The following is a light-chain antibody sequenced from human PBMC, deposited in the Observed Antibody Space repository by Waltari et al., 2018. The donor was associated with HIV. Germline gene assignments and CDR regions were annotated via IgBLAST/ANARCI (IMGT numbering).Light chain of an antibody. Sequence: IQVTQSPSSLSASVGDRVTIPCRAGQSITNFVNWYRQTPGKAPELLISAASDVQSGFSSRFVGSGSGTYYTLTVIRLQADDVAIYYCQQTYRTPHTFGQGTRLEFK. V-gene: IGKV1-39*01. CDR1: QSITNF. J-gene: IGKJ5*01. CDR3: QQTYRTPHT. CDR2: AAS.